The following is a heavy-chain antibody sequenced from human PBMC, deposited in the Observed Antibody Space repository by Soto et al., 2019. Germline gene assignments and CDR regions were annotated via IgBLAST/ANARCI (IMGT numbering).Heavy chain of an antibody. D-gene: IGHD5-18*01. CDR1: GFTFSSYW. Sequence: EVQLVESGGGLVQPGGSLRLSCAASGFTFSSYWMSWVRQAPGKGLEWVANIKQDGSEKYYVDSVKCRFTISRDNAKNSLYLQMNSLRAEDTAVYYCARSIYSYGYYYYYYMDVWGKGTTVTVSS. J-gene: IGHJ6*03. V-gene: IGHV3-7*01. CDR3: ARSIYSYGYYYYYYMDV. CDR2: IKQDGSEK.